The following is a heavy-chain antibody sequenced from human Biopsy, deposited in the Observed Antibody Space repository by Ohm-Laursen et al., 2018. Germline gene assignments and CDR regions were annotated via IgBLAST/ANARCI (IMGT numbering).Heavy chain of an antibody. J-gene: IGHJ4*02. CDR3: AINEYSSSGVFDY. Sequence: SLRLSCAASGFTFRDCGMLWVRQAPDKGLEWVALISYDGSNKYYAESVKGRFTISRDNSKSALSLQMTNLRAEATAVYYCAINEYSSSGVFDYWGQGTLVTVSS. D-gene: IGHD6-6*01. CDR2: ISYDGSNK. CDR1: GFTFRDCG. V-gene: IGHV3-30*03.